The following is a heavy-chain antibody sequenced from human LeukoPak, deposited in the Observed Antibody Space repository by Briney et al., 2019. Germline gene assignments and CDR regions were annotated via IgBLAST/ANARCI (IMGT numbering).Heavy chain of an antibody. CDR2: ISYDGSNK. D-gene: IGHD2-2*02. J-gene: IGHJ3*02. V-gene: IGHV3-30*03. CDR3: ASIHGVHDAFDI. Sequence: GGSLRLSCAASGFTFSSSGMHWVRPAPGKGLEWGAVISYDGSNKYYADSVKGRSTISRDNSKNTLYLKMNSLRAEDRAVYYCASIHGVHDAFDIWGQGTMVTVSS. CDR1: GFTFSSSG.